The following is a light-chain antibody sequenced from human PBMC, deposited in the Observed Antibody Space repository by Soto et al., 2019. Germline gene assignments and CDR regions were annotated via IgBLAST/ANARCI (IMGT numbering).Light chain of an antibody. V-gene: IGKV3-20*01. CDR1: QSVTTQ. CDR3: QQYGGSTRT. Sequence: IVLTQSPGTLSLSPGERATLSCRASQSVTTQLSWYQQKPGQAPRLIIHGASSRATGVPDRITGSGSGTDFTLTISRLEPEDFAVYYCQQYGGSTRTFGQGTKVEIK. J-gene: IGKJ1*01. CDR2: GAS.